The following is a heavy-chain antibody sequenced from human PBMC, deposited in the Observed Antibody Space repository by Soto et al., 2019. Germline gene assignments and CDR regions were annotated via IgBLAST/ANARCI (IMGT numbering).Heavy chain of an antibody. CDR1: GFTFSSYA. J-gene: IGHJ6*02. V-gene: IGHV3-30-3*01. D-gene: IGHD6-13*01. CDR2: ISYDGSNK. Sequence: GGSLRLSCAASGFTFSSYAMHWVRQAPGKGLEWVAVISYDGSNKYYADSVKGRFTISRDNSKNTLYLQMNSLRAEDTAVYYCAREQAPAAGPTNYYYYGMDVWGQGTTVTVSS. CDR3: AREQAPAAGPTNYYYYGMDV.